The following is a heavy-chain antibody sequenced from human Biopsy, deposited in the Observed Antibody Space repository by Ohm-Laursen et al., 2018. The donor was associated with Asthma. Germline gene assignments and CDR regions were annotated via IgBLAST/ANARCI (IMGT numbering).Heavy chain of an antibody. Sequence: TLTLTCTFSGFSLSTTAVAVGWIRQPPGKGLEWIGSISYTGSTSYNASLKSRVTISVDTSKNQFSLNLNSVTAADTALYYCARHWNWGSFFDFWGQGSLVTVSS. J-gene: IGHJ4*02. D-gene: IGHD7-27*01. CDR2: ISYTGST. CDR1: GFSLSTTAVA. CDR3: ARHWNWGSFFDF. V-gene: IGHV4-39*01.